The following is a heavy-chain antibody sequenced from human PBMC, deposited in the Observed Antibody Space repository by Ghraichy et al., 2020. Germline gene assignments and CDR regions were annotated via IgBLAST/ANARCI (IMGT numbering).Heavy chain of an antibody. CDR3: AREHITRTCSGGRCYVSVNGYFGP. J-gene: IGHJ5*02. V-gene: IGHV3-53*01. CDR1: GLTISSNY. Sequence: GGSLRLSCAASGLTISSNYMSWVRQAPGKGLEWVSFIYDDGDTYYADSVNGRFTISSDDSKNTVYLQMNNLRAEDTAVYYCAREHITRTCSGGRCYVSVNGYFGPWGQGTLVTVSS. D-gene: IGHD2-15*01. CDR2: IYDDGDT.